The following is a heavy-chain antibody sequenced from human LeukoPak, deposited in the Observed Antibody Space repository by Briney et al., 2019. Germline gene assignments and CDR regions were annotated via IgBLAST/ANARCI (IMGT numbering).Heavy chain of an antibody. V-gene: IGHV3-23*01. CDR2: ISGSGGST. Sequence: PGGSLRLSCAASGFTFSSYAMSWVRQAPGKGLEWVSAISGSGGSTYYADSVKGRFTISRDNSKNTVFLQMNSLTVDETAVYYCARDSYDYGDYANSFDYWGQGILVTVSS. J-gene: IGHJ4*02. D-gene: IGHD4-17*01. CDR1: GFTFSSYA. CDR3: ARDSYDYGDYANSFDY.